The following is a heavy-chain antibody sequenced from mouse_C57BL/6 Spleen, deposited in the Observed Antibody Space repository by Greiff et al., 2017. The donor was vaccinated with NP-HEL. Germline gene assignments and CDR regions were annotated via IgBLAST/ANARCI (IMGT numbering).Heavy chain of an antibody. V-gene: IGHV1-59*01. D-gene: IGHD1-1*01. Sequence: QLQLKQPGAELVRPGTSVKLSCKASGYTFTSSWMPWLKQRPGQGLEWIGVIDPSDSYTNYNQKFKGKATLTVDTSSSTAYMQLSSLTSEDSAVYYCARRSLLLREPYFFDYWGQGTTLTVSS. CDR2: IDPSDSYT. CDR3: ARRSLLLREPYFFDY. CDR1: GYTFTSSW. J-gene: IGHJ2*01.